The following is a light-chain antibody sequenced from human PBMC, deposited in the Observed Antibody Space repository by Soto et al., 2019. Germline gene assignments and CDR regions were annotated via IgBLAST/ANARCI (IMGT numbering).Light chain of an antibody. CDR3: QQYGSSRFT. CDR2: GAS. Sequence: EIVLTQSPGTLSLSPGERATLSCRASQSISSSYLAWYQQKPGQAPRLLVYGASSRATGIPDRFSGSGSGTDVTLTIRRLEHEDFAVYYCQQYGSSRFTFGPGTKVDIK. J-gene: IGKJ3*01. CDR1: QSISSSY. V-gene: IGKV3-20*01.